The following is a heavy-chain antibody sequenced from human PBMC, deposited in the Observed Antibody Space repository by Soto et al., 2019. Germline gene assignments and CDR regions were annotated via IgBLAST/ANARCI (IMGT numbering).Heavy chain of an antibody. Sequence: QLQLQESGPGLVKPSETLSLPCTVSGGSISSSSYYWGWIRQPPGKGLEWIGSIYYSGSTYYNPSLKSRVTISVDTSKNQFSLKLRSVTSADTAVYYCARHTPAISISDHWGQGTLVTVSS. CDR1: GGSISSSSYY. D-gene: IGHD2-15*01. V-gene: IGHV4-39*01. J-gene: IGHJ4*02. CDR3: ARHTPAISISDH. CDR2: IYYSGST.